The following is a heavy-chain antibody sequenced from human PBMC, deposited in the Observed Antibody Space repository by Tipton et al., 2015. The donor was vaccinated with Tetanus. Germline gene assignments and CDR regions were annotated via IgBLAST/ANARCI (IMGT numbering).Heavy chain of an antibody. J-gene: IGHJ2*01. Sequence: TLSLTCTVSGGSINSYYWSWVRQPPGERVGWIAYIHYRGRTNCNPSLKSRVTISLATSENQFSLTLSSVTAADPAVYYCVREGNMLERYFDLWGRGTLVTVSS. CDR1: GGSINSYY. CDR2: IHYRGRT. V-gene: IGHV4-59*01. D-gene: IGHD1-1*01. CDR3: VREGNMLERYFDL.